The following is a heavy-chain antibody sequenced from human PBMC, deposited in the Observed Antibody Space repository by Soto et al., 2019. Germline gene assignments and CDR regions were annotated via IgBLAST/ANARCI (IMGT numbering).Heavy chain of an antibody. CDR1: GGSISSYY. J-gene: IGHJ4*02. D-gene: IGHD4-17*01. V-gene: IGHV4-59*01. CDR2: IYYSGST. CDR3: ARSQWTTEYYFDY. Sequence: QVQLQESGPGLVKPSETLSLTCTVSGGSISSYYWSWIRQPPGKGLEWIGYIYYSGSTNYNPSLKGRVTIPVDTSKTQFSLTLSPVTAADTAVYYCARSQWTTEYYFDYWGQGTLVTVSS.